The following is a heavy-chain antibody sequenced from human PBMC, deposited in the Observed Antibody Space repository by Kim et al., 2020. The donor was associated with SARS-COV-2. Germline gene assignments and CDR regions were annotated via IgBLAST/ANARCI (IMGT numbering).Heavy chain of an antibody. Sequence: ASVKVSCKASGYTFTSYGISWVRQAPGQGLEWMGWISAYNGNTNYAQKLQGRVTMTTDTSTSTAYMELRSLRSDDTAVYYCAREQSLKVAAGTLDYWGQGTLVTVSS. V-gene: IGHV1-18*01. CDR2: ISAYNGNT. J-gene: IGHJ4*02. CDR1: GYTFTSYG. CDR3: AREQSLKVAAGTLDY. D-gene: IGHD6-13*01.